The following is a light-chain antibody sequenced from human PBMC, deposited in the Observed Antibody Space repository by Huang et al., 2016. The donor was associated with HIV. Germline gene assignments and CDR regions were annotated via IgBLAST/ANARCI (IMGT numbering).Light chain of an antibody. CDR2: DAS. Sequence: EIVLTQSLATLSLSPGDRATLSCRASQSVSSYLAWYQQKPGQAPMLLIYDASNRATGIPARFSGSGSGTDFTLTISSLEPEDFAVYYCQQRSNWLTFGGGTKVEIK. CDR1: QSVSSY. V-gene: IGKV3-11*01. CDR3: QQRSNWLT. J-gene: IGKJ4*01.